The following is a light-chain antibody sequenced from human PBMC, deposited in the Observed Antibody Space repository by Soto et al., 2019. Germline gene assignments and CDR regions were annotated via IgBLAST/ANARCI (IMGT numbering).Light chain of an antibody. CDR3: QQYNSYTWT. J-gene: IGKJ1*01. CDR1: QSISSW. V-gene: IGKV1-5*01. Sequence: DIQMTQSPSTLSASVGDRVTITCRASQSISSWLAWYQQKPGKAPKLLIYDASGLESGVPSRFSGSGSGTEFTLTISSLQPDDFATYYCQQYNSYTWTFGQGTKVAIK. CDR2: DAS.